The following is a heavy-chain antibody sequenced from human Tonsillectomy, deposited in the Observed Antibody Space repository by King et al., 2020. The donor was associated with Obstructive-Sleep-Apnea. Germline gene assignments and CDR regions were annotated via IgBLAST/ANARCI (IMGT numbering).Heavy chain of an antibody. V-gene: IGHV3-73*01. CDR1: GFTFSGSA. J-gene: IGHJ4*02. CDR2: IRGKANRYAT. D-gene: IGHD6-6*01. Sequence: VQLVESGGGLVQPGGSLKLSCAASGFTFSGSAMHWVRQASGKGLEWVGRIRGKANRYATTYAASVKGRFTISRDDSKNTAYLQMNSLKTDDTAVYYCPSRVVDGSSYSSDYWGQGTLVAVSS. CDR3: PSRVVDGSSYSSDY.